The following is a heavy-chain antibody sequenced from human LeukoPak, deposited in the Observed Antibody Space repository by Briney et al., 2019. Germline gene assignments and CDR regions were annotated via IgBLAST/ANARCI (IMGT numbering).Heavy chain of an antibody. Sequence: GGSLRLSCAASEFSFFTYWMSWVRQAPGKGLEWVANIKQDGSEKYYVDSVKGRFTISRDNAKNSLYLQMNSLRAEDTAVYYCARITARSNDYWGQGTLVTVSS. J-gene: IGHJ4*02. D-gene: IGHD5-18*01. CDR3: ARITARSNDY. CDR1: EFSFFTYW. V-gene: IGHV3-7*01. CDR2: IKQDGSEK.